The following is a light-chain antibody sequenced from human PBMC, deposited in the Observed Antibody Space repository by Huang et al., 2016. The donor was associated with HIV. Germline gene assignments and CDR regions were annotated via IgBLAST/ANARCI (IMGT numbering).Light chain of an antibody. CDR2: GAS. CDR1: QSVSSRY. V-gene: IGKV3-20*01. Sequence: EIVLTQSPGTLSLSPGERATLSCRASQSVSSRYLAWYQQKPGQAPRILIYGASYRATGIPDRFSVSGSGTDFTLTISRLEPEDLAVYYCQQYGTSRIFTFGPGTRVDIK. CDR3: QQYGTSRIFT. J-gene: IGKJ3*01.